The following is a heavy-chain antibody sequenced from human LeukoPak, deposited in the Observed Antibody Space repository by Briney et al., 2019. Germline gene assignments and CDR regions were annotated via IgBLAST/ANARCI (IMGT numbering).Heavy chain of an antibody. CDR2: INHSGST. V-gene: IGHV4-34*01. Sequence: GSLRLSCAASGFTFSTYNMNWVRQAPGKGLEWIGEINHSGSTNYNPSLESRVTISVDTSKNQFSLKLSSVTAADTAVYYCARPKDGGVVGFFEYWGQGTLVTVSS. CDR1: GFTFSTYN. CDR3: ARPKDGGVVGFFEY. J-gene: IGHJ4*02. D-gene: IGHD3-16*01.